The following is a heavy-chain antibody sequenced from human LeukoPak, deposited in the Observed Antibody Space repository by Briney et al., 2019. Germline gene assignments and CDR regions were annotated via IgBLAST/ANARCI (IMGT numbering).Heavy chain of an antibody. J-gene: IGHJ3*02. Sequence: ASVKVSCEASGGIFSSYTISWVRQAPGQGLEWMGWISAYNGNTNYAQKLQGRVTMTTDTSTSTAYMELRSLRSDDTAVYYCARDRKAYYDFWSGDDAFDIWGQGTMVTVSS. CDR2: ISAYNGNT. CDR3: ARDRKAYYDFWSGDDAFDI. CDR1: GGIFSSYT. D-gene: IGHD3-3*01. V-gene: IGHV1-18*04.